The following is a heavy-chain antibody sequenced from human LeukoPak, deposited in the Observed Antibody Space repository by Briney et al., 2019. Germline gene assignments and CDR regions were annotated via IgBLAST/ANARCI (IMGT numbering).Heavy chain of an antibody. D-gene: IGHD6-19*01. CDR2: IYSGGST. J-gene: IGHJ4*02. CDR3: AREGIAVAGTSMDY. V-gene: IGHV3-53*01. Sequence: GGSLRLSCAASGFTVSSNYMSWVRQAPGKGLEWVSVIYSGGSTYYADSVKGRFTISRDNSKNTLYLQMNSLRAEVTAVYYCAREGIAVAGTSMDYWGQGTLVTVSS. CDR1: GFTVSSNY.